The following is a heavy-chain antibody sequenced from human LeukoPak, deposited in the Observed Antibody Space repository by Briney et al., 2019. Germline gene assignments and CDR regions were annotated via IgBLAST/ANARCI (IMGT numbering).Heavy chain of an antibody. CDR1: GYTFTSYG. D-gene: IGHD1-26*01. J-gene: IGHJ4*02. CDR2: ISAYNGNT. V-gene: IGHV1-18*01. Sequence: ASVKVSCKASGYTFTSYGITWGRQAPGQGLEWMGWISAYNGNTNYAQNLQDRVSLTTDTSTSTAYMELRSLRSDDTAVYYCARGSDSTSWDLDYWGQGTLVTVSS. CDR3: ARGSDSTSWDLDY.